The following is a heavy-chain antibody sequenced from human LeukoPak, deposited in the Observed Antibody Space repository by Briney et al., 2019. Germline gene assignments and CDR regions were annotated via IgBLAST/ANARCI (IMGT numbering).Heavy chain of an antibody. V-gene: IGHV3-20*04. CDR2: INWNGRIT. Sequence: PGESLRLSCAASGFTFDGYSRNWVRQVPGRGLEWVSGINWNGRITEYADSVKDRFTISRQNTKNSLYLYMNTLGGEDTALYFCARGSVQLWLRDTYYYMDVWGKGTTVTVSS. CDR3: ARGSVQLWLRDTYYYMDV. D-gene: IGHD5-18*01. J-gene: IGHJ6*03. CDR1: GFTFDGYS.